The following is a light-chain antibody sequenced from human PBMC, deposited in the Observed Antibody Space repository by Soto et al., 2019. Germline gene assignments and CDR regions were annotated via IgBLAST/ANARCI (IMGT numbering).Light chain of an antibody. CDR1: RSIRSK. CDR2: GAS. CDR3: QQYNNWLYT. Sequence: EVAMTQSPDPLSVSPGETVTLSCRASRSIRSKLAWYQQKPGQAPRLLIYGASTRVTGIPARCSGSGSGTEFTLTISSLQSEDFAVYFCQQYNNWLYTFGQGTRLEIK. J-gene: IGKJ5*01. V-gene: IGKV3-15*01.